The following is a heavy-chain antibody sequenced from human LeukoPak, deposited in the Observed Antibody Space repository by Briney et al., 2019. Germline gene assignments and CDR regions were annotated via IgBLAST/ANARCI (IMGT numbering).Heavy chain of an antibody. CDR1: GDSFSSYQ. CDR3: ARAASGDAVDYYGSGRRFYSYYMDV. Sequence: SSETLSLTCIVSGDSFSSYQWSWVRQPAGKGLEWIGRISASGTTNSNPALKSRVTMSIDSSKKQFSLNLSSVTAADTAVYYCARAASGDAVDYYGSGRRFYSYYMDVWGKGTTVT. J-gene: IGHJ6*03. D-gene: IGHD3-10*01. V-gene: IGHV4-4*07. CDR2: ISASGTT.